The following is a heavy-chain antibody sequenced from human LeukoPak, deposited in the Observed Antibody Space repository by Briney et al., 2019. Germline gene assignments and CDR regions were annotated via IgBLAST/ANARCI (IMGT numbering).Heavy chain of an antibody. CDR3: AKARGLYKRPELDN. Sequence: SETLSLTCTVSGGSISSYYWSWIRQPPGKGLEWIGYIYYSGSTNYNPSLKSRVTISVDTSKNQFSLKLSSVTAADTAVYYCAKARGLYKRPELDNWGQGTLVTVSS. J-gene: IGHJ4*02. CDR1: GGSISSYY. CDR2: IYYSGST. V-gene: IGHV4-59*12. D-gene: IGHD1-7*01.